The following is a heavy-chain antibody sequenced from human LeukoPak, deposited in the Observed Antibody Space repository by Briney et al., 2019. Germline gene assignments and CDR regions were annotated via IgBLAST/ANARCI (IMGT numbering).Heavy chain of an antibody. J-gene: IGHJ6*04. Sequence: GGSLRLSCAASGFTFTSYDMTWVRQAPGRGLEWVSYISSSGSTIYYADSVKGRFTISRDNAKNSLYLQMNSLRAEDTAVYYCAELGITMIGGVWGKGTTVTISS. V-gene: IGHV3-48*03. CDR3: AELGITMIGGV. CDR1: GFTFTSYD. CDR2: ISSSGSTI. D-gene: IGHD3-10*02.